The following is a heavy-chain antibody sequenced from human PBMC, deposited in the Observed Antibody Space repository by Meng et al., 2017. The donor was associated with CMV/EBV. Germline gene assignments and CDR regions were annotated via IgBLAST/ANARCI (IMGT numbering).Heavy chain of an antibody. V-gene: IGHV1-8*03. CDR1: GYTFTSYD. CDR2: MNPNSGNT. Sequence: ASVKVSCKASGYTFTSYDINWVRQATGQGLEWMGWMNPNSGNTGYAQKFQGRVTITRNTSISTAYMELSSVTAADTAVYYCARVVPAAIGGRGGPFDYWGQGTLVTVSS. J-gene: IGHJ4*02. D-gene: IGHD2-2*02. CDR3: ARVVPAAIGGRGGPFDY.